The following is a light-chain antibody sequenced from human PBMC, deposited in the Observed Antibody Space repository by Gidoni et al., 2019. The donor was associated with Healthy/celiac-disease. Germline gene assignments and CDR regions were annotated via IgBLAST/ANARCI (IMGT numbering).Light chain of an antibody. CDR3: QQYGSSPRT. J-gene: IGKJ1*01. CDR2: GAS. V-gene: IGKV3-20*01. CDR1: QSGSSRY. Sequence: DIVLTQSPGTLSLSPGERATLTYRASQSGSSRYLAWYQQKPGQAPMLLIYGASSRATGIPDRFSGSGSGTDFTLTISRLEPEDFAVYYYQQYGSSPRTFGQGTKVEIK.